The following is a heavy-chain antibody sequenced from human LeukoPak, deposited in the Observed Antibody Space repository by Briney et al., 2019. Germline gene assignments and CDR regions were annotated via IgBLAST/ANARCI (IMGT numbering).Heavy chain of an antibody. Sequence: SETLSLTCTVSGVSIASRPFYWTWIRRPPGKGLEWVGFIPSNGDTYYNPSLKSRVTISRDTSKNQVSLKVNSVTAADTATYYCARHVSSVGVAVVITLIDSWGQGILVTVSS. D-gene: IGHD3-3*01. J-gene: IGHJ4*02. V-gene: IGHV4-39*01. CDR1: GVSIASRPFY. CDR2: IPSNGDT. CDR3: ARHVSSVGVAVVITLIDS.